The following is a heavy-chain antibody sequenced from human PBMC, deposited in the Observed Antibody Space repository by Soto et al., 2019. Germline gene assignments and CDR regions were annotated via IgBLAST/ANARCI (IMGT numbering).Heavy chain of an antibody. V-gene: IGHV4-30-4*01. CDR2: IHYRGST. CDR3: VSDYDSGGYIGD. Sequence: SETLSLTCNVSGGSISTADYYWSWIRQPPGKGLEWIGYIHYRGSTYYNPSLESRVAISMDTSKNQFSLNLTSVTAADTAVYFCVSDYDSGGYIGDWGQGTLVTVSS. J-gene: IGHJ4*02. CDR1: GGSISTADYY. D-gene: IGHD3-22*01.